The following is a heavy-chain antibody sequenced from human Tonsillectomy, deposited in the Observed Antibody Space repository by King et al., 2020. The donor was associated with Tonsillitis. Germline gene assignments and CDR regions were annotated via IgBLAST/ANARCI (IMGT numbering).Heavy chain of an antibody. Sequence: VQLQESGPGLVKPSETLSLTCTVSGGSISSYYWSWIRQPPGKGLEWIGYIYYSGSTNYNPSLKSRVTISVDTSKNQFSLKLSSVTAEDTAVYYCARAKGDYDYVWGSYRPGAFDIWGQGTMVTVSS. D-gene: IGHD3-16*02. J-gene: IGHJ3*02. CDR2: IYYSGST. V-gene: IGHV4-59*01. CDR3: ARAKGDYDYVWGSYRPGAFDI. CDR1: GGSISSYY.